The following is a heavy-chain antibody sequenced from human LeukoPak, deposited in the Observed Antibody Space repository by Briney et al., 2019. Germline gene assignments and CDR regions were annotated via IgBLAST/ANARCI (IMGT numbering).Heavy chain of an antibody. CDR2: ISYDGSNK. CDR1: GFTFSSYG. CDR3: AKKGYDILTGYPLLFDY. J-gene: IGHJ4*02. V-gene: IGHV3-30*18. Sequence: GGSLRPSCAASGFTFSSYGMHWVRQAPGKGLEWVAVISYDGSNKYYADSVKGRFTISRDNSKNTLYLQMNSLRAEDTAVYYCAKKGYDILTGYPLLFDYWGQGTLVTVSS. D-gene: IGHD3-9*01.